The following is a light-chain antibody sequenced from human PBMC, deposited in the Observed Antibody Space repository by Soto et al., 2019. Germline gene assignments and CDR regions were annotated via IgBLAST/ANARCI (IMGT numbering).Light chain of an antibody. CDR3: QQYYSPWT. J-gene: IGKJ1*01. Sequence: DIQMTQSPSTLSASVGDTVTITCRASQSVGYWLAWSQQKPGKAPTFLVYDAYNLHSGVPARFSGSGCGSEFAITSSSLQPDDVRAYYWQQYYSPWTFGQGTKVELK. CDR2: DAY. CDR1: QSVGYW. V-gene: IGKV1-5*01.